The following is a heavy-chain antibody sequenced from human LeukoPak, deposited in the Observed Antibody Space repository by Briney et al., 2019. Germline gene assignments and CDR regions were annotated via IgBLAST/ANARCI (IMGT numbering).Heavy chain of an antibody. CDR2: IGSSDNIK. D-gene: IGHD6-19*01. CDR3: AREIVAGTFDS. Sequence: GGSLRLSCAAYGFTLNDYYMSWIRQAPGKGLEWVSDIGSSDNIKSYADSLKGRFTISRDIATNSLFLQMNSLRAEDTAVYYCAREIVAGTFDSWGQGALVTVSS. V-gene: IGHV3-11*01. J-gene: IGHJ4*02. CDR1: GFTLNDYY.